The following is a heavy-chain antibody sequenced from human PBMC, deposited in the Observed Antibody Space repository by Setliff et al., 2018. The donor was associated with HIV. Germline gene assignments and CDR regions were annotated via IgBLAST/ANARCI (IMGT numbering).Heavy chain of an antibody. J-gene: IGHJ4*02. V-gene: IGHV4-31*03. CDR2: IYYSGST. CDR3: ARGEILQWSDY. Sequence: PSETLSLTCTVSGDSINSGNYYWSWIRQHPGKGLEWIGYIYYSGSTYYSPSLKSRVTISVDTSKNQFSLKLRSVTAADTAVYYCARGEILQWSDYWGQGTLVTVSS. D-gene: IGHD2-15*01. CDR1: GDSINSGNYY.